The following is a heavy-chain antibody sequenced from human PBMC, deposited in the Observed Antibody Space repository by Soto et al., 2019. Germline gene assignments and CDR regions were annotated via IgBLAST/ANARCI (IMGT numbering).Heavy chain of an antibody. J-gene: IGHJ4*02. CDR3: ARGYYDYIWGSYRLPYFDY. Sequence: SETLSLTCAVYGGSFSGYYWSWIRQPPGKGLEWIGEINHSGSTNYNPSLKSRVTISVDTSKNQFSLKLSSVTAADTAVYYCARGYYDYIWGSYRLPYFDYWGQGTLVTVSS. CDR1: GGSFSGYY. D-gene: IGHD3-16*02. V-gene: IGHV4-34*01. CDR2: INHSGST.